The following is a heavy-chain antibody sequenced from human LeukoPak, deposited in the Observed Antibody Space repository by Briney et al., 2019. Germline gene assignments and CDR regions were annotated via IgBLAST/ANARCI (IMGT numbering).Heavy chain of an antibody. CDR2: INTKSGRA. CDR1: GYSFTDYY. J-gene: IGHJ5*02. V-gene: IGHV1-2*02. D-gene: IGHD3-3*01. Sequence: ASVRVSCKTSGYSFTDYYIHWVRQAPGQGLEWMGWINTKSGRASSARKFQGRVTMTRDPSITTVYMDMAWLTSDDTAIYFCARADFIDAGPYLIGPWGQGTLVTVSS. CDR3: ARADFIDAGPYLIGP.